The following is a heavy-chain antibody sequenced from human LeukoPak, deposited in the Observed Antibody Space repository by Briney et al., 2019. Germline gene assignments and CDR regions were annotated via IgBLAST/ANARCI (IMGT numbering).Heavy chain of an antibody. CDR3: ARSPMVRGAIMFFDY. D-gene: IGHD3-10*01. J-gene: IGHJ4*02. V-gene: IGHV1-2*02. CDR1: GYTFTGYY. CDR2: INPNSGGT. Sequence: ASVKVSCKASGYTFTGYYMHWVRQAPGQGLEWMGLINPNSGGTNYAQKFQGRVTMTRDTSISTAYMELSRLRSDDTAVYYCARSPMVRGAIMFFDYWGQGTLVTVSS.